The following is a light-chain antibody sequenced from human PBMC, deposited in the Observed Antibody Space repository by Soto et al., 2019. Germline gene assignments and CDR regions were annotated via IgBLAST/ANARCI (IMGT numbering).Light chain of an antibody. Sequence: EIVLTQSPGTLSLSPGERATLSCRASQSVDTTYLAWYQQKPGQAPSLLVYSASSRVTGIPDRFSGSGSGTDFTLTISRLEPEDFAVYYGQQYGDSPPFTFGQGTKLGIK. V-gene: IGKV3-20*01. CDR2: SAS. CDR3: QQYGDSPPFT. J-gene: IGKJ2*01. CDR1: QSVDTTY.